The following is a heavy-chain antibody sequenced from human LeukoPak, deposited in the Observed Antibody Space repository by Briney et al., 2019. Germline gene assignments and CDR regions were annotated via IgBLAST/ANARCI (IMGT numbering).Heavy chain of an antibody. J-gene: IGHJ5*02. V-gene: IGHV4-59*08. CDR2: IYYSGST. CDR3: AAAYDSSGYYYPGWFDP. D-gene: IGHD3-22*01. Sequence: SETLSLTCTVSGGSISSNYWSWIRQPPGKGLEWIGYIYYSGSTNYNPSLKSRVTISVDTSKNQFSLKLSSVTAADTAVYYCAAAYDSSGYYYPGWFDPWGQGTLVTVSS. CDR1: GGSISSNY.